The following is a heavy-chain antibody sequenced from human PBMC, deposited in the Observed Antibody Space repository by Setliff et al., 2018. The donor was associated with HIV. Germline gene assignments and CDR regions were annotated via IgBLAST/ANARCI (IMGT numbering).Heavy chain of an antibody. CDR3: ARGYASGYDAYGY. CDR1: GGSISSYY. V-gene: IGHV4-34*01. CDR2: VIHSGSI. J-gene: IGHJ4*02. D-gene: IGHD5-12*01. Sequence: SETLSLTCTVSGGSISSYYWSWIRQPPGKGLEWIGEVIHSGSINYNPSLKSRATISVDTYNNQFSLNMNSVNAADTAVYYCARGYASGYDAYGYWGQGTLVTVSS.